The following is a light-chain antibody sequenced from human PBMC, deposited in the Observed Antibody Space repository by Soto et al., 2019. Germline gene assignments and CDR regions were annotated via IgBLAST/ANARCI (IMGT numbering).Light chain of an antibody. V-gene: IGKV4-1*01. CDR1: QSVLHSSNNKNY. Sequence: DIVMTQSPDSLAVSLGERATINCKSSQSVLHSSNNKNYLAWYQQKPGQPPKLLIYWASTRQSGVPDRFSGSGSGTDFTLSISSLQAEDVAVYHCQQYYTPPWTFGQGTKVEIK. J-gene: IGKJ1*01. CDR2: WAS. CDR3: QQYYTPPWT.